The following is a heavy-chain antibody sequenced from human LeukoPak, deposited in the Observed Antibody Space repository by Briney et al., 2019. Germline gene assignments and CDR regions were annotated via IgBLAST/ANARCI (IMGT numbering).Heavy chain of an antibody. CDR1: EFTFSSYA. D-gene: IGHD6-13*01. CDR3: ARGRFEQQLADNWFDP. Sequence: PGGSLRLSCAASEFTFSSYALTWVRQAPGKGLEWVSSISGSGGSTYYADSVRGRFTISRDNSKDTLNLQMNRLRAEDTAVYYCARGRFEQQLADNWFDPWGQGTLVTVSS. V-gene: IGHV3-23*01. CDR2: ISGSGGST. J-gene: IGHJ5*02.